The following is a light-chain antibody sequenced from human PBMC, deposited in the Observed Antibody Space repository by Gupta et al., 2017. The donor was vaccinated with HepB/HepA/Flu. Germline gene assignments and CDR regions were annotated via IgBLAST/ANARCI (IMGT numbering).Light chain of an antibody. Sequence: EIVLPKSQATLPLSQGERATLSCRASQSVSSYLAWYQQKPGQAPRLLIYDASNKATGIPARFSGSGSGTDFTLTISSLEPEDFAVYYCQQRSNWPPITFGQGTRLEIK. V-gene: IGKV3-11*01. J-gene: IGKJ5*01. CDR2: DAS. CDR1: QSVSSY. CDR3: QQRSNWPPIT.